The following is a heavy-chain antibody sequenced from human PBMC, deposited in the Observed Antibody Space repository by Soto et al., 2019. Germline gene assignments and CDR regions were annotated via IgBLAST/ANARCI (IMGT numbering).Heavy chain of an antibody. J-gene: IGHJ4*02. V-gene: IGHV2-5*02. CDR3: AHRQLYNGAWNEGTFDY. CDR1: GFSLTTRPVG. D-gene: IGHD1-1*01. Sequence: QITLKESGPTLVKPTQTLTLTCTFSGFSLTTRPVGVGWIRQPPGQALEWVALIYWDDDKRYNPSLKTRVTITKDTSKNQVVLTMTNMDPVDTATYYCAHRQLYNGAWNEGTFDYCGQGALVTVSS. CDR2: IYWDDDK.